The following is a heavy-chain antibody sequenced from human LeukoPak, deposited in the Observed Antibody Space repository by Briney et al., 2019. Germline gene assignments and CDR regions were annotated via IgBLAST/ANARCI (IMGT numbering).Heavy chain of an antibody. Sequence: GGSLRLSCAASGVTFRSYAMSWVRQAPGKGLEWVSVISGSGGSTYYADSVKGRFTISRDNAKNSLYLQMNSLRAEDTALYYCARGEDSPFDYWGQGTLVTVSS. CDR3: ARGEDSPFDY. CDR2: ISGSGGST. D-gene: IGHD3-22*01. V-gene: IGHV3-23*01. J-gene: IGHJ4*02. CDR1: GVTFRSYA.